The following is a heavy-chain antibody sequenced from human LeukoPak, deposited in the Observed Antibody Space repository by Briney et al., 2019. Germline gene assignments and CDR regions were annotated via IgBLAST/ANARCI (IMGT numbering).Heavy chain of an antibody. D-gene: IGHD3-16*01. CDR1: GGSISSRGHY. V-gene: IGHV4-39*01. J-gene: IGHJ4*02. CDR2: ISYSGST. Sequence: SETLSLTCSVSGGSISSRGHYWGWVRQPPGKGLEWIGTISYSGSTSYDPSLKSRVTISVDTSKSQFSLKLSAVTAADTAVYYCARDPGGSYFDYWGQGTLVTVSS. CDR3: ARDPGGSYFDY.